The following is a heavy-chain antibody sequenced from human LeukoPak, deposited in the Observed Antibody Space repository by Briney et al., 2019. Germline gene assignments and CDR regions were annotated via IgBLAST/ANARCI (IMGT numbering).Heavy chain of an antibody. V-gene: IGHV5-51*01. CDR3: ARHEDFDY. CDR1: GYTFSTYW. CDR2: IYPGDSDT. Sequence: GESLKISCKASGYTFSTYWIGWVRQMPGKGLECMGIIYPGDSDTRYSPSFQGRVTISADKSISTTYLQWSSLKASDTAMYYCARHEDFDYWGQGTLVTVSS. J-gene: IGHJ4*02.